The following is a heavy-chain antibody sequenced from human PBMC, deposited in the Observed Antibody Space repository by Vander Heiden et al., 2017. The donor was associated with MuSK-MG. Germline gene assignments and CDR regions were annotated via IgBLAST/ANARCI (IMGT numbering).Heavy chain of an antibody. CDR1: GYSFTSSW. Sequence: EVQLVQSGAEVKKPGESLKISCKGSGYSFTSSWIGWVRQMPGKGLEWMGIIYPGDSDTRDCPSFQGQVTISADKSISTAYLECSRPNASDTAMYYFARLVMGDGFDYWGQGTLVTVSS. V-gene: IGHV5-51*01. J-gene: IGHJ4*02. CDR2: IYPGDSDT. CDR3: ARLVMGDGFDY. D-gene: IGHD3-16*01.